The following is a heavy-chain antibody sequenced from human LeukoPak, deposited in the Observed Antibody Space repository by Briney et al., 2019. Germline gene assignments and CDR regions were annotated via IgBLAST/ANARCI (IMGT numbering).Heavy chain of an antibody. Sequence: GESLKISCKGSGYSFTSYWISWVRQMPGKGLERMGRIDPSDSYTNYSPSFQGHVTISADKSISTAYLQWSSLKASDTAMYYCARQAVVATGDDYWGQGTLVTVSS. V-gene: IGHV5-10-1*01. J-gene: IGHJ4*02. D-gene: IGHD5-12*01. CDR3: ARQAVVATGDDY. CDR2: IDPSDSYT. CDR1: GYSFTSYW.